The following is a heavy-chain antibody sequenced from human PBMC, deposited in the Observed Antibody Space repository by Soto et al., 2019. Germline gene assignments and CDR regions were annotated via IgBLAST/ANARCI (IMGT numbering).Heavy chain of an antibody. Sequence: SETLSLTCTVSGGSISSSSYYWGWIRQHPGKGLEWIGYIYYSGSTYYNPSLKSRVTISVDTSKNQFSLKLSSVTAADTAVYYCARDKSGNFDYWGQGTLVTVSS. CDR3: ARDKSGNFDY. CDR2: IYYSGST. V-gene: IGHV4-31*03. J-gene: IGHJ4*02. D-gene: IGHD1-1*01. CDR1: GGSISSSSYY.